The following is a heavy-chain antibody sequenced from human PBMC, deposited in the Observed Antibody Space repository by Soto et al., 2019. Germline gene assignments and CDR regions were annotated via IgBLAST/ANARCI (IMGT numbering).Heavy chain of an antibody. CDR3: ARAGSSWYLGWFDP. CDR2: IYYSGST. Sequence: SETLSLTCTVSGGSISSGGYYWSWIRQHPGKGLEWIGYIYYSGSTNYNPSLKSRVTISVDTSKNQFSLKLSSVTAADTAVYYCARAGSSWYLGWFDPWGQGTLVTVSS. CDR1: GGSISSGGYY. J-gene: IGHJ5*02. V-gene: IGHV4-61*08. D-gene: IGHD6-13*01.